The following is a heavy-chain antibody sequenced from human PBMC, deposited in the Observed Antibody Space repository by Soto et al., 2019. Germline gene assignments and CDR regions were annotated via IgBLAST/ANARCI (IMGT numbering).Heavy chain of an antibody. D-gene: IGHD3-22*01. CDR3: ARVGIRITMIVAGGMDV. V-gene: IGHV1-69*01. CDR2: IIPIFGTA. CDR1: GGTFSSYA. J-gene: IGHJ6*02. Sequence: QVQLVQSGAEVKKPGSSVKVSCKASGGTFSSYAISWVRQAPGQGLEWMGGIIPIFGTANYAQKFQGRVTITADESTSTAYMELSSLRSDDTAVYYCARVGIRITMIVAGGMDVWGQGTTVTVSS.